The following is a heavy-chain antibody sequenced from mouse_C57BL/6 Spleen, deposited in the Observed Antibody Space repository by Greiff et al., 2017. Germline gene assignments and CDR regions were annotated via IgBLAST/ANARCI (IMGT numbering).Heavy chain of an antibody. CDR2: IDPSGSYT. CDR3: VTSGYVDY. V-gene: IGHV1-7*01. J-gene: IGHJ2*01. Sequence: QVQLQQSGAELAKPGASVKLSCKASGYTFTSYWMHWVKQRPVQGLEWIGYIDPSGSYTKYNQKFKDKATLTVDKSSSTAYMQLSSLTYEDSAVYYCVTSGYVDYWGQGTTLTVSS. D-gene: IGHD1-3*01. CDR1: GYTFTSYW.